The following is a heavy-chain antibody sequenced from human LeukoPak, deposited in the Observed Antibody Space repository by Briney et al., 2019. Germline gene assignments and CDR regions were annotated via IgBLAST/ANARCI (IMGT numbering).Heavy chain of an antibody. CDR3: ARTTTKYNTYDY. Sequence: SETLSLTCTVSGGSIRGSYWSWIRQPPGKGLEWIGYIYYSGSTDYNPSLKSRVTISVDTCKNQFSLKLNSMTAADTAVYYCARTTTKYNTYDYWGQGTLVTVSS. J-gene: IGHJ4*02. D-gene: IGHD4-17*01. CDR2: IYYSGST. V-gene: IGHV4-59*01. CDR1: GGSIRGSY.